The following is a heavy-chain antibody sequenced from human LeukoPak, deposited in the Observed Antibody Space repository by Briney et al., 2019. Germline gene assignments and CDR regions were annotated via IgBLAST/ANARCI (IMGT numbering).Heavy chain of an antibody. CDR2: ISSSSSYI. J-gene: IGHJ4*02. D-gene: IGHD4-17*01. CDR1: GFTFSSYS. CDR3: ARGLYGDYGGEVDY. V-gene: IGHV3-21*01. Sequence: PGGSLRLSCAASGFTFSSYSMNWVRQAPGKGLGWVSSISSSSSYIYYADSVKGRFTISRDNAKNSLYLQMNSLRAEDTAVYYCARGLYGDYGGEVDYWGQGTLVTVSS.